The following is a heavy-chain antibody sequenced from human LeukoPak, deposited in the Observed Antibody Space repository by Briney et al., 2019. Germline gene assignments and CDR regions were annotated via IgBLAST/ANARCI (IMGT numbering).Heavy chain of an antibody. Sequence: ASETLSLTCTVSGGSISSTTYYWAWIRQPPGKGLEWIGSIYKTGSTNYSPSLKSRVFISVDTSNNQFSLKLSSVTAADTAVYYCARIIVGATYWFDPWGQGTLVTVSS. CDR3: ARIIVGATYWFDP. D-gene: IGHD1-26*01. J-gene: IGHJ5*02. CDR2: IYKTGST. V-gene: IGHV4-39*01. CDR1: GGSISSTTYY.